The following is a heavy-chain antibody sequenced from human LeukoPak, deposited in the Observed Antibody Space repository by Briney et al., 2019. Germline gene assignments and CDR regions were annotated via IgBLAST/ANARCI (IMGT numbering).Heavy chain of an antibody. V-gene: IGHV3-53*01. D-gene: IGHD3-10*01. CDR2: IYTGGST. CDR3: ARYDGGSGPFDY. CDR1: GFTVSGNN. J-gene: IGHJ4*02. Sequence: GGSLRLSCASSGFTVSGNNMSWVRQAPGKGLEWVSVIYTGGSTYYADSVKGRFTISRDNSKNTLYLQMNSLRAEDTAVYYCARYDGGSGPFDYWGQGTLVTVSS.